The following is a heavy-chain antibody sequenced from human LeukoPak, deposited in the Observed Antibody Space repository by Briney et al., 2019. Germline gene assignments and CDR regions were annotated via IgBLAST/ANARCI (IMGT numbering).Heavy chain of an antibody. CDR2: MNPNSGKT. CDR3: AAIGRSYEAFGEVSMHEDFDH. J-gene: IGHJ4*02. D-gene: IGHD3-3*01. Sequence: ASVKVSCKASGYTFTRYDINWVRQATGQGLEWMGWMNPNSGKTGYAQKFQGRVTMTRNTSISTGYMELSSLRSEDTAVYYCAAIGRSYEAFGEVSMHEDFDHWGQGTLVTVSS. V-gene: IGHV1-8*01. CDR1: GYTFTRYD.